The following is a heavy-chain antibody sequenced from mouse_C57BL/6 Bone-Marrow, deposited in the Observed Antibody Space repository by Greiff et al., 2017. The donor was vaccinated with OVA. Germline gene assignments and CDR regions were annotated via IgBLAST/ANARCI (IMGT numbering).Heavy chain of an antibody. J-gene: IGHJ3*01. D-gene: IGHD2-12*01. V-gene: IGHV15-2*01. CDR2: ILPSIGRT. CDR3: ARSYEGVWFAY. Sequence: SGSELRSPGSSVKLSCKDFDSEVFPIAYMSWVRQKPGHGFVWIGGILPSIGRTIYGEKFEDKATLDADTLSNPAYLALNSLTSENTAIDYCARSYEGVWFAYWGQGTLVTVSA. CDR1: DSEVFPIAY.